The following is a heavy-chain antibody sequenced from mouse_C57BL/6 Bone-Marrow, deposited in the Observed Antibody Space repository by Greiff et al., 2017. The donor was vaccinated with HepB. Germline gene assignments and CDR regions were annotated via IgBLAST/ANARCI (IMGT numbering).Heavy chain of an antibody. Sequence: QVQLQQSGAELVRPGASVKLSCKASGYTFTDYYINWVKQRPGQGLEWIARIYPGSGNTYYNEKFKGKATMTADKSSSTAYMQLSSLTSEDSAVYFGARRAVVALYYYAMDYWGQGTSVTVSS. CDR1: GYTFTDYY. D-gene: IGHD1-1*01. CDR3: ARRAVVALYYYAMDY. CDR2: IYPGSGNT. V-gene: IGHV1-76*01. J-gene: IGHJ4*01.